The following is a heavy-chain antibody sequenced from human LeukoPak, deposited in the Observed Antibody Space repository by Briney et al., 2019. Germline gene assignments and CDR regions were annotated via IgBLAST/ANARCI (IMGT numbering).Heavy chain of an antibody. CDR3: AKEKKILEWLLAHNWFDP. V-gene: IGHV3-23*01. Sequence: GGSLRLSCAASGFTFDDYGMSWVRQAPGKGLEWVSAISGSGGSTYYADSVKGRFTISRDNSKNTLYLQTNSLRAEDTAVYYCAKEKKILEWLLAHNWFDPWGQGTLVTVSS. CDR1: GFTFDDYG. D-gene: IGHD3-3*01. J-gene: IGHJ5*02. CDR2: ISGSGGST.